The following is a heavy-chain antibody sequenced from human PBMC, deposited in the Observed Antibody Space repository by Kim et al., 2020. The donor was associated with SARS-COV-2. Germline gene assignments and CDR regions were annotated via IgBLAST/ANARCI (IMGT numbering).Heavy chain of an antibody. D-gene: IGHD1-26*01. CDR2: INHSGST. CDR3: ARGGDVELGATPWFDP. Sequence: SETLSLTCAVYGGSFSGYYWSWIRQPPGKGLEWIGEINHSGSTNYNPSLKSRVTISVDTSKNQFSLKLSSVTAADTAVYYCARGGDVELGATPWFDPWGQGTLVTVSS. J-gene: IGHJ5*02. V-gene: IGHV4-34*01. CDR1: GGSFSGYY.